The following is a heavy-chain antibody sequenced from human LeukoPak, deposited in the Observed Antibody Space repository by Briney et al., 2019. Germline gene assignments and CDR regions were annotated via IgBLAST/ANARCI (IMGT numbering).Heavy chain of an antibody. CDR2: ISGSGGST. Sequence: GGSLRLSCTASGFTFRSYAMSWVRQAPGKGLEWVSAISGSGGSTYYADSVKGRFTISRDNSKNTLYLQMNSLRAEDTAVYYCAKDDVMVLDYWGQGTLVTVSS. CDR3: AKDDVMVLDY. CDR1: GFTFRSYA. V-gene: IGHV3-23*01. D-gene: IGHD3-10*01. J-gene: IGHJ4*02.